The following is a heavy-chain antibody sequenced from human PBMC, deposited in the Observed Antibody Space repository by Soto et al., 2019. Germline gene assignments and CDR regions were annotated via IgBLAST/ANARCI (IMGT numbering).Heavy chain of an antibody. CDR1: GFTFSSYT. Sequence: PGGSLRLSCAASGFTFSSYTMSWVRQAPGKGLVWVSRINSDGSSTSYADSVKGRFTISRDNAKNTLYLQMNSLRAEDTAFFYCAREVSGYSSGWDAFDIWGQGTMVTVSS. V-gene: IGHV3-74*01. D-gene: IGHD6-19*01. CDR3: AREVSGYSSGWDAFDI. CDR2: INSDGSST. J-gene: IGHJ3*02.